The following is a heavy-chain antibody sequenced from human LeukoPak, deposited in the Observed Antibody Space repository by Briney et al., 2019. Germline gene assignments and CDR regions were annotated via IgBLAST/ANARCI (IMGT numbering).Heavy chain of an antibody. J-gene: IGHJ3*02. CDR2: ITPFNGNT. CDR3: ARSGVGVGSYGAFDI. V-gene: IGHV1-45*02. CDR1: GYTFTYRY. Sequence: SVKVSCKASGYTFTYRYLHWVRQAPGQALEWMGWITPFNGNTNYAQKFQDRVTITRDRSMSTAYMELSSLRSEDTAVYYCARSGVGVGSYGAFDIWGQGTMVTVSS. D-gene: IGHD1-26*01.